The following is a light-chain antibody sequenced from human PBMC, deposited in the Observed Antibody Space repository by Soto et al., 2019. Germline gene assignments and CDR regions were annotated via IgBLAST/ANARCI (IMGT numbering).Light chain of an antibody. CDR3: QQRYNWPPIT. CDR2: GAS. V-gene: IGKV3-11*01. Sequence: EIVLTQFPGTLSLSPGERATLSCRASQSVTSSSLAWYQQKVGRAPRVLIYGASNRATDIPARFSGSGSGTDFTLTISSLEPEDFAVYYCQQRYNWPPITFGQGTRLEIK. CDR1: QSVTSSS. J-gene: IGKJ5*01.